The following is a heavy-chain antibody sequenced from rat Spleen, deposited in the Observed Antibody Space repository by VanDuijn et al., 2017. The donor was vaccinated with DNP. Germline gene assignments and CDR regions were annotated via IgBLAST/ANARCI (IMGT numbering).Heavy chain of an antibody. Sequence: EVKLVESGGGLVQPGRSLKLSCAASGINFNDYWMGWVRQAPGKGLEWIGQINKDSNTINYTPSLEDKFTISREKAQNTLFLQMNKLGSEDTASYYCAKGPNDGGYWYYFDYWGQGVMVTVSS. D-gene: IGHD2-3*01. V-gene: IGHV4-2*01. CDR3: AKGPNDGGYWYYFDY. CDR2: INKDSNTI. J-gene: IGHJ2*01. CDR1: GINFNDYW.